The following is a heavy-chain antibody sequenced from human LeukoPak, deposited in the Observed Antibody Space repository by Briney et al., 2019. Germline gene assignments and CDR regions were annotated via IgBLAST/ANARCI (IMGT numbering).Heavy chain of an antibody. D-gene: IGHD2-2*01. J-gene: IGHJ4*02. V-gene: IGHV3-7*01. CDR2: IRQDGSAK. Sequence: GGSLRLSCAVSGFAFSTYWMSWVRQAPGKGLEWVANIRQDGSAKYYVDSVRGRFTISRDNAKNSLYLQMNSLRAEDTGVYYCATSSDAPANMWGQGTLVTVSS. CDR1: GFAFSTYW. CDR3: ATSSDAPANM.